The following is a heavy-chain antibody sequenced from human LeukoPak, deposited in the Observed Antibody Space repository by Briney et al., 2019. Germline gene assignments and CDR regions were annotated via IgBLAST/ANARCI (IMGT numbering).Heavy chain of an antibody. CDR1: GFTFSSYA. V-gene: IGHV3-21*01. J-gene: IGHJ3*02. CDR3: AGGMVRGVIITGAFDI. Sequence: GGSLRLSCAVSGFTFSSYAMSWVRQAPGKGLEWVSSISSSSSYIYYADSVKGRFTISRDNAKNSLYLQMNSLRAEDTAVYYCAGGMVRGVIITGAFDIWGQGTMVTVSS. CDR2: ISSSSSYI. D-gene: IGHD3-10*01.